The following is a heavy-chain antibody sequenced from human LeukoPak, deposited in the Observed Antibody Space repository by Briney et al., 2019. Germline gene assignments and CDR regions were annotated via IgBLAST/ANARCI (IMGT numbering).Heavy chain of an antibody. V-gene: IGHV4-59*01. Sequence: SETLSPTCTVSGGSISSYYWSWIRQPPGKGLEWIGYIYYSGSTNYNPSLKSRVTISVDTSKNQFSLKLSSVTAADTAVYYCARGRGIIAADLYYFDYWGQGTLVTVSS. J-gene: IGHJ4*02. CDR3: ARGRGIIAADLYYFDY. CDR1: GGSISSYY. CDR2: IYYSGST. D-gene: IGHD6-13*01.